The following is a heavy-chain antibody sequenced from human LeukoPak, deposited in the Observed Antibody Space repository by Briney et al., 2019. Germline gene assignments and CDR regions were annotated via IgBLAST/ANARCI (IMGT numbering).Heavy chain of an antibody. V-gene: IGHV3-48*03. CDR2: ISSSGSTI. CDR3: ARVLEAAAFDF. J-gene: IGHJ4*02. D-gene: IGHD6-13*01. CDR1: GFTFSSYE. Sequence: GGSLRLSCAASGFTFSSYEMNWVRQAPGKGLEWVSYISSSGSTIYYADSVKGRFTISRDNAKNSLYLQMNSQRAEDTAVYYCARVLEAAAFDFWGQGTLVTVSS.